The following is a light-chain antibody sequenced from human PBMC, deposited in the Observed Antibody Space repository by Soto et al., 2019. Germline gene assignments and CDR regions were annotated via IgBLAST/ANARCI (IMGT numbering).Light chain of an antibody. V-gene: IGKV1-33*01. CDR1: QDITTY. CDR3: QQFDNLPIT. CDR2: DAS. Sequence: DIQLTQSPSSLSASVGDRVTFTCQASQDITTYLNWYQQKPGKAPKLLIFDASSLKTGVPSRFSGSGSGTHFTFVISSLQPEDVAMYYCQQFDNLPITFGQGTRLENK. J-gene: IGKJ5*01.